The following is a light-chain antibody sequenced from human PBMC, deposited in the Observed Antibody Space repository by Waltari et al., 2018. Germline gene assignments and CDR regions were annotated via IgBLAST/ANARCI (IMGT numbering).Light chain of an antibody. J-gene: IGKJ1*01. V-gene: IGKV1-39*01. CDR3: QQSYSTPRT. CDR1: QSISTY. Sequence: DIQMTQSPSSLSASVGDRVTITCRASQSISTYLNCYQQKPGNAPKLLIYAASSLQSWVPSRFSGSGSGTDFTLTISSLQPEDFATYYCQQSYSTPRTFGQGTKVEIK. CDR2: AAS.